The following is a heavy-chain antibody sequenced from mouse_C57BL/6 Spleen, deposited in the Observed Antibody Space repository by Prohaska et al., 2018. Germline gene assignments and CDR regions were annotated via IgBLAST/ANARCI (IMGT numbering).Heavy chain of an antibody. D-gene: IGHD4-1*02. J-gene: IGHJ3*01. V-gene: IGHV1-22*01. Sequence: HGKSLEWIGYINPNNGGTSYNQKFKGKATLTVNKSSSTAYMELRSLTSEDSAVYYCAKPNWDGWFAYWGQGTLVTVSA. CDR3: AKPNWDGWFAY. CDR2: INPNNGGT.